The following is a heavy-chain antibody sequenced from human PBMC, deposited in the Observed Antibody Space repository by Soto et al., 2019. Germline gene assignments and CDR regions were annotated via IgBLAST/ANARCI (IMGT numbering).Heavy chain of an antibody. J-gene: IGHJ3*02. CDR1: GGSVSSGSYY. V-gene: IGHV4-61*01. CDR3: AREVKGTIFGVALDAFDI. D-gene: IGHD3-3*01. CDR2: IYYSGST. Sequence: QVQLQESGPGLVKPSETLSLTCTVSGGSVSSGSYYWSWIRQPPGKGLKWIGYIYYSGSTNYNPSLKSRVTISVDTSKNQFSLKLSSVTAADTAVYYCAREVKGTIFGVALDAFDIWGQGTMVTVSS.